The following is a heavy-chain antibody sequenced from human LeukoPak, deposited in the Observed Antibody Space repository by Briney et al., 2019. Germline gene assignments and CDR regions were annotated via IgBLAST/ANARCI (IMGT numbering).Heavy chain of an antibody. CDR3: ARVSRFSYYYGMDV. CDR1: GGSFSGYY. Sequence: SETLSLTCAVYGGSFSGYYWSWIRQPPGKGLEWIGEINHSGSTNYNPSLKSRVTISVDTSKNQFSLKLSSVTAADTAVYYCARVSRFSYYYGMDVWGQGTTVTVSS. CDR2: INHSGST. V-gene: IGHV4-34*01. J-gene: IGHJ6*02. D-gene: IGHD3-3*01.